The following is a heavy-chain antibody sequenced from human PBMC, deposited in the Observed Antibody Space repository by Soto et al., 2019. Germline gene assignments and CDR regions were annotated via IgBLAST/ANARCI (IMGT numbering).Heavy chain of an antibody. J-gene: IGHJ4*02. CDR2: IWYDGSNK. Sequence: GGSLRLSCAASGFTFSSYGMHWVRQAPGKGLEWVAVIWYDGSNKYYADSVKGRFTISRDNSKNTLYLQMNSLRAEDTAVYYCARDIDDFWSGYYTGFDYWGQGTLVTVSS. V-gene: IGHV3-33*01. CDR1: GFTFSSYG. D-gene: IGHD3-3*01. CDR3: ARDIDDFWSGYYTGFDY.